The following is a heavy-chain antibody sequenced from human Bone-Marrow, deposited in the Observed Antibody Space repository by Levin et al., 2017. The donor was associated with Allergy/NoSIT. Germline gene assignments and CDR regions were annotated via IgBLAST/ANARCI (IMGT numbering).Heavy chain of an antibody. CDR1: GHTSPDYG. D-gene: IGHD2-21*02. CDR2: ISAYSAKT. V-gene: IGHV1-18*01. Sequence: ASVKVSCRSSGHTSPDYGITWVRQAPGQGLEWMGWISAYSAKTHYSQSHQGRVTMTTDTARGTAHMELRSLRSDDTAVYYCAKDSHVTPRGNLQLWGRGTLIIVSS. CDR3: AKDSHVTPRGNLQL. J-gene: IGHJ1*01.